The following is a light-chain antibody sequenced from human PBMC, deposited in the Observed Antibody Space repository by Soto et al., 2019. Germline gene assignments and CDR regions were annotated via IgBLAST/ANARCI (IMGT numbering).Light chain of an antibody. CDR3: SSYTSSSTRV. J-gene: IGLJ3*02. Sequence: QSVLTQPASVSGSPGQSITISCTGTSSDVGGYNYVSWYQQHPGKAPKLMIYEVSNRPSGVSNRFSGSKSDNTASLTISGLQAEDEADYYCSSYTSSSTRVFGGGTKLTV. CDR1: SSDVGGYNY. V-gene: IGLV2-14*01. CDR2: EVS.